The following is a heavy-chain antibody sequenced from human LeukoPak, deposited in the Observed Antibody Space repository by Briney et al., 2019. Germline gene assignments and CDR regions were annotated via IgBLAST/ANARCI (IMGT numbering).Heavy chain of an antibody. CDR2: ITASGGNT. V-gene: IGHV3-23*01. Sequence: GGSLRLSCAASGFTFSSYAMGWVRQAPGKGLKWVSAITASGGNTYYADSVKGRFTISRDNSKNTLYLQVNSLRAEDTAVYYCAKGNGYSYGRYYFDYWGQGTLVTVSS. CDR3: AKGNGYSYGRYYFDY. CDR1: GFTFSSYA. J-gene: IGHJ4*02. D-gene: IGHD5-18*01.